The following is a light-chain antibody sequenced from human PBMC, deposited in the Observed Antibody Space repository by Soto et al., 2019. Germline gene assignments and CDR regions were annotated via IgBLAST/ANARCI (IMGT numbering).Light chain of an antibody. Sequence: DIQITHSPSSLSRSVVDSITITFQASQDIDKYLYWYQQKPGKAPKLLIYDASTLDTGVPSRFSGSRSGTRFTLTISSLQPEDIATYYCQKYDSLPINFGQGTRLVNK. CDR2: DAS. CDR3: QKYDSLPIN. V-gene: IGKV1-33*01. J-gene: IGKJ5*01. CDR1: QDIDKY.